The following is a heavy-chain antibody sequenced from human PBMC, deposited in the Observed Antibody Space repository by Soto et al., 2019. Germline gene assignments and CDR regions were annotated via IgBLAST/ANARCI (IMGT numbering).Heavy chain of an antibody. Sequence: PSETLSLTCTVSGASISGFYWSWIRKSAGKGLEWIGRIYATGTTDYNPSLKSRVMMSVDTSKKQFSLKLRSVTAADTAVYYCVRYETKTLRDWFDPKGQRMSVTVSS. CDR2: IYATGTT. V-gene: IGHV4-4*07. J-gene: IGHJ5*02. CDR1: GASISGFY. CDR3: VRYETKTLRDWFDP. D-gene: IGHD3-16*01.